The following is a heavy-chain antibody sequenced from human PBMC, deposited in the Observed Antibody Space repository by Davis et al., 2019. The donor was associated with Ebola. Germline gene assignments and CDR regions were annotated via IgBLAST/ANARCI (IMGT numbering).Heavy chain of an antibody. V-gene: IGHV3-23*01. Sequence: GGSLRLSCAASGFTFSTYAMSWVRQAPGKGLEWVSTIGTSGDPYYADSVRGRLTISRDNFKNTVYLQMDSLRADDTAVYYCAKDEHCLTITCQPGFWGQGTLVTVSS. CDR1: GFTFSTYA. CDR2: IGTSGDP. J-gene: IGHJ4*02. D-gene: IGHD3-10*01. CDR3: AKDEHCLTITCQPGF.